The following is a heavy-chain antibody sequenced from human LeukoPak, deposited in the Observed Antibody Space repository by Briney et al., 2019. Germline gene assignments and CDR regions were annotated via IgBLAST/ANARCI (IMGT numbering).Heavy chain of an antibody. CDR2: IRHDGGNK. CDR3: AKDPGSGYDILTGYADY. J-gene: IGHJ4*02. D-gene: IGHD3-9*01. Sequence: GGSLRLSCAASGFTFSSYGMHWVRQAPGKGLEWVAFIRHDGGNKYYADSVKGRPTISRDNSKNTLYLQMNSLRAEDTAVYYYAKDPGSGYDILTGYADYWGQGTLVTVSS. V-gene: IGHV3-30*02. CDR1: GFTFSSYG.